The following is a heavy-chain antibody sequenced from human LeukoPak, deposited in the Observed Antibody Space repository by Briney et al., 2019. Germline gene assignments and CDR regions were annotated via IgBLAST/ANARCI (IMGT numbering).Heavy chain of an antibody. CDR3: ANHYGGYIDY. Sequence: SETLSLTCSVSGDSIRKDNWWTWVRRSPGKGLEWLGEIYDSGKTNYHPSLRSRIAISIDTAKRQFSLELTAVTAADTAVYYCANHYGGYIDYWGQGILVTVSS. CDR2: IYDSGKT. V-gene: IGHV4/OR15-8*02. CDR1: GDSIRKDNW. D-gene: IGHD5-18*01. J-gene: IGHJ4*02.